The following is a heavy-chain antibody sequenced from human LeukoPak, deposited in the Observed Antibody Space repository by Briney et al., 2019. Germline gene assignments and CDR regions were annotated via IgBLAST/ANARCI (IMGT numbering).Heavy chain of an antibody. V-gene: IGHV1-46*01. CDR3: ARDSPIRYYDFWSGYEDSDY. D-gene: IGHD3-3*01. J-gene: IGHJ4*02. CDR2: INPSGGST. Sequence: ASVKVSCKASGYTFTSYYMHWVRQAPGQGLEWMGIINPSGGSTSYAQKFRGRVTMTRDTSTSTVYMELSSLRSEDTAVYYCARDSPIRYYDFWSGYEDSDYWGQGTLVTVSS. CDR1: GYTFTSYY.